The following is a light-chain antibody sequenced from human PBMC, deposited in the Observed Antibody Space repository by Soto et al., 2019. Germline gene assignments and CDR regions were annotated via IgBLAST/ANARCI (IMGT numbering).Light chain of an antibody. CDR3: QHYNSYSEA. J-gene: IGKJ1*01. Sequence: AIQLTQSPSSLSASVVDRVTITCRASQGISSYLAWYQQKPGKAPKLLIYDASSLESGVPSRFSGSGSGTEFTLTISSLQPDDFATYYCQHYNSYSEAFGQGTKVDIK. CDR1: QGISSY. CDR2: DAS. V-gene: IGKV1-13*02.